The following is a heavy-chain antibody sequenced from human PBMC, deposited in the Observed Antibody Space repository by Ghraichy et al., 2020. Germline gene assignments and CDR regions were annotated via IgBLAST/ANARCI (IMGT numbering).Heavy chain of an antibody. CDR3: ARGPARYDFWSGYSRHGMDV. J-gene: IGHJ6*02. CDR1: GGSFSGYY. CDR2: INHSGST. V-gene: IGHV4-34*01. Sequence: SETLSLTCAVYGGSFSGYYWSWIRQPPGKGLEWIGEINHSGSTNYNPSLKSRVTISVDTSKNQFSLKLSSVTAADTAVYYCARGPARYDFWSGYSRHGMDVWGQGTTVTVSS. D-gene: IGHD3-3*01.